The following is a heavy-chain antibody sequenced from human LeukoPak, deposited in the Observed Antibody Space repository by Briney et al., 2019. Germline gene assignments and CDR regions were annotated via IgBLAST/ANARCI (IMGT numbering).Heavy chain of an antibody. CDR1: GLTISSDA. J-gene: IGHJ4*02. Sequence: QPGGSLRLSCAASGLTISSDALTWVRLAPGKGLECVSGISGSNTYYAESVKGRFTISRDDSNNMLYLQMNSLRAEDTAVYYCAKRRSRNTGPFDYWGQGTLVTVSP. D-gene: IGHD5-18*01. CDR3: AKRRSRNTGPFDY. CDR2: ISGSNT. V-gene: IGHV3-23*01.